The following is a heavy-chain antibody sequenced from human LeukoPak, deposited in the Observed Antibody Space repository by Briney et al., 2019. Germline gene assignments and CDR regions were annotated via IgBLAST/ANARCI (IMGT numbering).Heavy chain of an antibody. J-gene: IGHJ4*02. CDR2: INHSGST. CDR1: GGSFSGYY. V-gene: IGHV4-34*01. CDR3: ARQLPTAAADTRGYFDY. D-gene: IGHD6-25*01. Sequence: SETLSLTCAVYGGSFSGYYWSWIRQPPGKGLEWIGEINHSGSTNYNPSLKSRATLSVDTSNNQFSLELTSVTAADAAVYFCARQLPTAAADTRGYFDYWGQGTVVTVSS.